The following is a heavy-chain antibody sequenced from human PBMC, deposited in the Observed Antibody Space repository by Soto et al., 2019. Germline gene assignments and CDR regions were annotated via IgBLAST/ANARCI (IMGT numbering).Heavy chain of an antibody. Sequence: GGSLRLSCAASGFTFSSYAMHWVRQAPDKGLEWVALISYDGSDKDYADSVKGRFTICRDNSRNTLFLQMNSLRAEDTAVYYCARDYYKYYDSSGYYRSPAYWGQGTLVTVSS. CDR3: ARDYYKYYDSSGYYRSPAY. CDR2: ISYDGSDK. D-gene: IGHD3-22*01. CDR1: GFTFSSYA. J-gene: IGHJ4*02. V-gene: IGHV3-30-3*01.